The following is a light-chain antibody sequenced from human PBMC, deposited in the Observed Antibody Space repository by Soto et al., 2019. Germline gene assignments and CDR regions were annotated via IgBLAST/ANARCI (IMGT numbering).Light chain of an antibody. CDR2: KES. J-gene: IGKJ1*01. V-gene: IGKV1-5*03. CDR3: QQYYSYSWT. Sequence: DLHMTQSRSALSAHLGARDTNTHRASQTISSWLAWYQQKTGKDHKLLIYKESTLKSGVPSRFSGSGSGTDFTLNISCLQSEEFATYYCQQYYSYSWTFGQGTKVDIK. CDR1: QTISSW.